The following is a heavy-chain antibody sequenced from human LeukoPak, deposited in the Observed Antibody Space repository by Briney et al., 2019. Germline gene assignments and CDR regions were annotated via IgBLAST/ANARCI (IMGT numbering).Heavy chain of an antibody. V-gene: IGHV1-46*01. CDR1: GYTFTTYY. J-gene: IGHJ4*02. CDR2: INLSGGTT. Sequence: RASVKVSCKASGYTFTTYYIHWVRQAPGQGLEWMGRINLSGGTTTYAQKFQGRVTMTRDTSTSTVHMELSSLRSEDTAAYYCASHRSGWQQTYFDYWGQGTLVTVSS. D-gene: IGHD6-19*01. CDR3: ASHRSGWQQTYFDY.